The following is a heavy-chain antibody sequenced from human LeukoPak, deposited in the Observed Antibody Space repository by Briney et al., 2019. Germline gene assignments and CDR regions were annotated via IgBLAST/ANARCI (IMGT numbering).Heavy chain of an antibody. Sequence: SETLSLTCTVSGGSISSYYWSWIRQPPGKGLEWIGYIYYSGSTTYNPSLKSRVTISVDTSKNQFSLKLSSVTAADTAVYYCARGTGSSAYFDYWGQGTLVTVSS. CDR2: IYYSGST. CDR3: ARGTGSSAYFDY. D-gene: IGHD2-2*01. V-gene: IGHV4-59*01. CDR1: GGSISSYY. J-gene: IGHJ4*02.